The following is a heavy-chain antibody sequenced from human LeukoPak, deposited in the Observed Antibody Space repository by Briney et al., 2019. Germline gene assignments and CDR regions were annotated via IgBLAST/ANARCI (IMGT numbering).Heavy chain of an antibody. Sequence: GGSLRLSCEASGFTFSSYWMSWVRQAPGKGLEWVANIKKDGSEKYYVDSVKGRFTISRDNAKNSLYLQMNSLRAEDTAVYYCARESVAGIGYWGQGTLVTVSS. J-gene: IGHJ4*02. CDR3: ARESVAGIGY. CDR2: IKKDGSEK. D-gene: IGHD6-19*01. CDR1: GFTFSSYW. V-gene: IGHV3-7*01.